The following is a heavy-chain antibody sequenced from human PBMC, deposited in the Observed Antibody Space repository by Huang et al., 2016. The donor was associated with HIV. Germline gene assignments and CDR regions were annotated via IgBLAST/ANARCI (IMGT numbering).Heavy chain of an antibody. D-gene: IGHD3-3*01. J-gene: IGHJ4*02. Sequence: EVQLLESGGGLVQPGGSLRLSCAASIFSFSTSAMSWVRQAPGKGLEWFAGMSGRGSSTYYADSVKGRVTISRDNSRNTLYLQMKSLRVEDTAIYYCAKGSERSLTGPKYQYYFDYWGQGTLVTVSS. CDR2: MSGRGSST. CDR1: IFSFSTSA. V-gene: IGHV3-23*01. CDR3: AKGSERSLTGPKYQYYFDY.